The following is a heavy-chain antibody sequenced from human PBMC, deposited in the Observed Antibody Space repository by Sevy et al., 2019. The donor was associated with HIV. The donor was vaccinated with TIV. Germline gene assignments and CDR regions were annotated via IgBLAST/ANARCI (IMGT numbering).Heavy chain of an antibody. CDR3: AKGLGMVQGALLSDDI. V-gene: IGHV3-30*02. Sequence: GGSLRLSCAASGFTFRSYGMHWVRQAPGKGLEWVAFLRYDGSTKYYADSVKGRFTISRDNSKITLYLQMNSLGGDDTSLYYCAKGLGMVQGALLSDDIWGQGTMVTVSS. J-gene: IGHJ3*02. D-gene: IGHD3-10*01. CDR1: GFTFRSYG. CDR2: LRYDGSTK.